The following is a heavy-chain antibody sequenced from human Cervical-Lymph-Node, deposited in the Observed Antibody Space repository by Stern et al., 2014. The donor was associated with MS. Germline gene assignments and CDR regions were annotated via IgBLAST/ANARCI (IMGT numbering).Heavy chain of an antibody. CDR1: GGTFSKFP. CDR3: ALSSETSDRWYSLGYDL. D-gene: IGHD6-13*01. V-gene: IGHV1-69*12. J-gene: IGHJ5*02. Sequence: QDQLVQSGAEVTKPGSLVKVSCKASGGTFSKFPSSWVRQAPGQGLEWMGGIFPVFGTPTYAQEFRGRVTITADVSTSTVYMELSSLRSDDTAVYYCALSSETSDRWYSLGYDLWGQGTLVTVSS. CDR2: IFPVFGTP.